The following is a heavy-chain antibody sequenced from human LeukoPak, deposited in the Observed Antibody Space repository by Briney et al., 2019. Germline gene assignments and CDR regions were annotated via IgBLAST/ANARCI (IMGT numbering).Heavy chain of an antibody. V-gene: IGHV3-23*01. Sequence: GSLRLSCAASGFTFSSYGMSWVRQAPGKGLEWVSAISGSGGSTYYADSVKGRFTISRDNAKNSLYLQMNSLRAEDTAVYYCARDLVTGFDYWGQGTLVTVSS. CDR1: GFTFSSYG. CDR2: ISGSGGST. CDR3: ARDLVTGFDY. J-gene: IGHJ4*02. D-gene: IGHD4-11*01.